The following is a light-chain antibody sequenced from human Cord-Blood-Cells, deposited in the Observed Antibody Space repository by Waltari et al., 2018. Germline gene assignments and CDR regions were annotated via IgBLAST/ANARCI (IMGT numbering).Light chain of an antibody. Sequence: DIQMTQSPSSLSASVGDRVTITCRASQSISSYLNWYQQKPGKAPKLLIYAASSLQSGVPSRFSGRGSGREFTLTISSLQPEDFATYYCQQSYSTPYTVGQGTKLEIK. CDR1: QSISSY. CDR2: AAS. V-gene: IGKV1-39*01. J-gene: IGKJ2*01. CDR3: QQSYSTPYT.